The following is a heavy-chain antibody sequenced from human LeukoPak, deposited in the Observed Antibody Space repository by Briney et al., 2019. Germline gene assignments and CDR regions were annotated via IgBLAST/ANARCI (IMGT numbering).Heavy chain of an antibody. J-gene: IGHJ4*02. D-gene: IGHD3-22*01. CDR2: IIPIVGIT. Sequence: GASVKVSCKASGDTFSSYTISWVRQAPGQGLEWMGRIIPIVGITNYAQKFQGRVTITADNYPSTAYMELSSLRSQDTAVYYCPRGYYYDSSGVDYWGQGTLVTVSS. CDR3: PRGYYYDSSGVDY. CDR1: GDTFSSYT. V-gene: IGHV1-69*02.